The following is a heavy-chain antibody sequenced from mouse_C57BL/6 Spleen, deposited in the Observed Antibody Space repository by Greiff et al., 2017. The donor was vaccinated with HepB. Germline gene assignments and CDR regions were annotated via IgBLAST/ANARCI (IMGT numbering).Heavy chain of an antibody. CDR2: IYPGDGDT. Sequence: QVQLKESGAELVKPGASVKISCKASGYAFSSYWMNWVKQRPGKGLEWIGQIYPGDGDTNYNGKFKGKATLTADKSSSTAYMQLSSLTSEDSAVFVCARGMVTTAWFAYWGQGTLVTVSA. D-gene: IGHD2-1*01. CDR1: GYAFSSYW. CDR3: ARGMVTTAWFAY. V-gene: IGHV1-80*01. J-gene: IGHJ3*01.